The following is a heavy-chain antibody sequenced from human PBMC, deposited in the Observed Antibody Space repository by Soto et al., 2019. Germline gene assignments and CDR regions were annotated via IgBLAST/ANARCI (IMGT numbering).Heavy chain of an antibody. Sequence: SVKVSCKASGGTFSSYAISWVRQAPGQGLEWMGGIIPIFGTASYAQKFQGRVTITADESTSTAYMELSSLSSADTAVYYCATQSRYRSSGDPYSRYCGKGVWGKGTTVTVSS. D-gene: IGHD6-13*01. J-gene: IGHJ6*04. CDR1: GGTFSSYA. CDR2: IIPIFGTA. CDR3: ATQSRYRSSGDPYSRYCGKGV. V-gene: IGHV1-69*13.